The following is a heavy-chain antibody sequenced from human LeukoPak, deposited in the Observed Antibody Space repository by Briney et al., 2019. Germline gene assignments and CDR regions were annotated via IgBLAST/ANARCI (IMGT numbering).Heavy chain of an antibody. CDR2: ISGGATST. CDR1: GFSLSNYG. Sequence: GASLRLSCAASGFSLSNYGMTWVRQAPGKGLEWVPAISGGATSTYYADSVKGRFTISRDNSKNTLYLEMNSLRADDTAVYYCAKDSPVSTYWGQGTLVTVSS. D-gene: IGHD2-8*01. V-gene: IGHV3-23*01. CDR3: AKDSPVSTY. J-gene: IGHJ4*02.